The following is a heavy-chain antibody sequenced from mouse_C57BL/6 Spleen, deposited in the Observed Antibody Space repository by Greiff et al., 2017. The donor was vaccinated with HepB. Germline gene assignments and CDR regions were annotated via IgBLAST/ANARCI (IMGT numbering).Heavy chain of an antibody. CDR1: GFNIKDYY. V-gene: IGHV14-2*01. CDR3: ASWGYDGVFDY. D-gene: IGHD2-2*01. J-gene: IGHJ2*01. CDR2: IYPEDGDT. Sequence: VQLKESGAELVKPGASVKLSCTASGFNIKDYYMHWVKQRTEQGLEWIGRIYPEDGDTKYAPKFQGKATITADTSSNTAYLQLSSLTSEDTAVYYCASWGYDGVFDYWGQGTTLTVSS.